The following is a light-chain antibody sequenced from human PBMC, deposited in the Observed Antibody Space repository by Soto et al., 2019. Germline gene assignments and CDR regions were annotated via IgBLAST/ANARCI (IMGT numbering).Light chain of an antibody. Sequence: PAAGCGSPEHSITVSCTGTSSDVGTYNLASWYQQHPGKAPKLIIYAGNTRPSGVSDRLSGSRSGNTASLTISGVQAEDEADYHCCSYAGSSPYVFGTGTKVT. V-gene: IGLV2-23*01. CDR2: AGN. CDR3: CSYAGSSPYV. CDR1: SSDVGTYNL. J-gene: IGLJ1*01.